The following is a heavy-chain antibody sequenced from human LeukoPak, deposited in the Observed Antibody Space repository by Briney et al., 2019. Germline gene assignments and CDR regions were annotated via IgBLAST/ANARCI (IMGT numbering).Heavy chain of an antibody. Sequence: PSETLSLTCIVPGGSISSSSYYWAWIRQSPGKGLEWIGTFSSGGSAYYNPSLTSRVSISKDTSDNQFSLKLSSVTAADTAVYYCARGYCSGGSCYDYWGQGTLVTVSS. CDR2: FSSGGSA. V-gene: IGHV4-39*07. J-gene: IGHJ4*02. CDR1: GGSISSSSYY. CDR3: ARGYCSGGSCYDY. D-gene: IGHD2-15*01.